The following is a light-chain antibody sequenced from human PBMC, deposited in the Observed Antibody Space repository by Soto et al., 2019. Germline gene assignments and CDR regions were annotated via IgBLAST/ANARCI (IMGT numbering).Light chain of an antibody. J-gene: IGKJ1*01. Sequence: DIVLTQSPVSLPVTPGEPASISCRSSQSLLHSNGYNYLDWFLQKPGQSPQLLISLGSNRASGVPDRFSGSGSGTDFTLKISRVEAADVGVYYCMQALQSPKTFGQGTKVEIK. V-gene: IGKV2-28*01. CDR2: LGS. CDR1: QSLLHSNGYNY. CDR3: MQALQSPKT.